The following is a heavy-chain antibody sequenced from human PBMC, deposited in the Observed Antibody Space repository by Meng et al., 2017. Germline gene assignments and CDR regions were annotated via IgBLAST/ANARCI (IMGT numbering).Heavy chain of an antibody. CDR1: GYTFTTYA. CDR2: INTDIGNP. J-gene: IGHJ4*02. V-gene: IGHV7-4-1*02. Sequence: ASVKVSCKASGYTFTTYAMNWVRQAPGQGLEWMGWINTDIGNPTYAQGFTGRFVFSLDTSVSTAYLQISNLKAEDTAVYYCARGRGAVADSANCYYLDSWGQGTLVTVSS. D-gene: IGHD2-21*02. CDR3: ARGRGAVADSANCYYLDS.